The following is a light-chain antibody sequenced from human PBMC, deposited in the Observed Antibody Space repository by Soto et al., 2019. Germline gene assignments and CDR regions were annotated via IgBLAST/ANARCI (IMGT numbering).Light chain of an antibody. Sequence: QSALTQPASVSGSPGQSITIPCTGVSSDVGNYNLVSWYQQHPAKAPKLIIYEDDKRPSGVSNRFSGSKSGDTASLTISGLQAEDEADYYCCSYLGSSTVFGGGTQLTVL. CDR3: CSYLGSSTV. V-gene: IGLV2-23*01. J-gene: IGLJ7*01. CDR2: EDD. CDR1: SSDVGNYNL.